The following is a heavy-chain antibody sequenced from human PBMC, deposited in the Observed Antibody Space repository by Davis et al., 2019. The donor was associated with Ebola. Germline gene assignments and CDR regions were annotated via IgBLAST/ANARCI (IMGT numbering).Heavy chain of an antibody. Sequence: AASVKVSCKASGGTFSSYAISWVRQAPGQGLEWMGGIIPIFGTANYAQKFQGRVTITADKSTSTAYMELSSLRSDDTAVYYCAREWYSGSYGYWGQGTLVTVSS. D-gene: IGHD1-26*01. CDR2: IIPIFGTA. CDR3: AREWYSGSYGY. CDR1: GGTFSSYA. J-gene: IGHJ4*02. V-gene: IGHV1-69*06.